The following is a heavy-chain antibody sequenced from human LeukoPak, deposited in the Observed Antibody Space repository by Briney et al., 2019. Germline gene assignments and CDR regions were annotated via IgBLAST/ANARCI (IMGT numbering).Heavy chain of an antibody. D-gene: IGHD1-26*01. CDR1: GGTFSSYA. J-gene: IGHJ4*02. V-gene: IGHV1-69*13. CDR3: ASMYGGSYFDY. CDR2: IIPIFGTA. Sequence: ASVKVSCKASGGTFSSYAISWVRQAPGQGLEWMGGIIPIFGTANYAQKFQGRVTITADESTSTAYMELSSLRSEDTAVYYCASMYGGSYFDYWGREPWSPSPQ.